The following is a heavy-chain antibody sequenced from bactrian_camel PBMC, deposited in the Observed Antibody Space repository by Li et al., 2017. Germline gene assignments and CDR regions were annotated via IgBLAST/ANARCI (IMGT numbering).Heavy chain of an antibody. CDR2: IYTGGGT. Sequence: QVQLVESGGGSVQSGGSLRLSCEVSGYTYSRYSMAWFRQAPGKEREEREEVATIYTGGGTYYTDSVKGRFTIAQYAENSVYLQMNSLKPEDTAMYFCSAAWTSGHSNLSRFWGQGTQVTVS. CDR3: SAAWTSGHSNLSRF. CDR1: GYTYSRYS. V-gene: IGHV3S56*01. D-gene: IGHD4*01. J-gene: IGHJ4*01.